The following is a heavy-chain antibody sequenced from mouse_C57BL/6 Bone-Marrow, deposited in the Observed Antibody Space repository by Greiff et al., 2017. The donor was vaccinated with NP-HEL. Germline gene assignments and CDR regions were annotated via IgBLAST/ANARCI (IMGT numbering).Heavy chain of an antibody. CDR1: GYTFTGYW. Sequence: QVQLQQSGAELMKPGASVKLSCKATGYTFTGYWIEWVKQRPGHGLEWIGEILPGSGSTNYNEKFKGKATFTADTSSNTAYMQLSSLTTEDSAIYYCARRGRYSNYQLAWFAYWGQGTLVTVSA. V-gene: IGHV1-9*01. CDR2: ILPGSGST. D-gene: IGHD2-5*01. J-gene: IGHJ3*01. CDR3: ARRGRYSNYQLAWFAY.